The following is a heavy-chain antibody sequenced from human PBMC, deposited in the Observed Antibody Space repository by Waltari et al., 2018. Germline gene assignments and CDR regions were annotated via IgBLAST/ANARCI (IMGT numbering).Heavy chain of an antibody. D-gene: IGHD2-8*02. CDR3: ARTIYCTGGVCANWFDP. CDR2: IDWDDDK. J-gene: IGHJ5*02. Sequence: QVTLRESGPALVKPTQTLTLTCTFSGFSLSTSGMCVSWIRQPPGKALEWLARIDWDDDKYYSTSLKTRLTISKDTSKNQVVLTMTNMDPVETATYYCARTIYCTGGVCANWFDPWGQGTLVTVSS. CDR1: GFSLSTSGMC. V-gene: IGHV2-70*15.